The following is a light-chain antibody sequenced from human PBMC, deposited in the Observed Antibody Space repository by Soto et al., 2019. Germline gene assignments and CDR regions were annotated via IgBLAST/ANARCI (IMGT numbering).Light chain of an antibody. CDR3: LLSYNGPYV. V-gene: IGLV7-46*01. J-gene: IGLJ1*01. CDR1: TGAVSNGHY. CDR2: DTT. Sequence: HAFVTQEPSLTVSPGGTVTLTCRSSTGAVSNGHYPYWFQQKPGQAPRTLIYDTTNRHSWTPARFSGSLLGGNAALTLSGAQPEDEAEYYCLLSYNGPYVFGTGTKVTVL.